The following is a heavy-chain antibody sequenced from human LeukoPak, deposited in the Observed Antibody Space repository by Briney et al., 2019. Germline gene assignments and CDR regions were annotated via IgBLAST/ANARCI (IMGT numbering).Heavy chain of an antibody. D-gene: IGHD6-19*01. V-gene: IGHV3-30*02. CDR1: GFTFSSYG. J-gene: IGHJ6*03. Sequence: GGSLRLSCAASGFTFSSYGMHWVRQAPGKGLEWVAYIRYDGSNKYYADYVKGRFTISRDISKNNLYLQMNSVRAEDTAVYYCAKDYSSGWSVYYYYYMDVWGKGTTVTISS. CDR2: IRYDGSNK. CDR3: AKDYSSGWSVYYYYYMDV.